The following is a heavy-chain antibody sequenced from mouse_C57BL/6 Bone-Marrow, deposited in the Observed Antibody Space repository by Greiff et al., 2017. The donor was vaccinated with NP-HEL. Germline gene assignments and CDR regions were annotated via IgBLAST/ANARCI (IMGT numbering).Heavy chain of an antibody. D-gene: IGHD2-2*01. CDR2: IDTSDSYT. Sequence: QVQLQQSGAELVMPGASVKLSCKASGYTFTSYWMHWVKQRPGQGLEWIGEIDTSDSYTNYNQKFKGKSTLTVDKTSSTAYMQLSSLTSEDSAVYYYAREEIYDGYGGFAYWGQGTLVTVSA. V-gene: IGHV1-69*01. CDR1: GYTFTSYW. CDR3: AREEIYDGYGGFAY. J-gene: IGHJ3*01.